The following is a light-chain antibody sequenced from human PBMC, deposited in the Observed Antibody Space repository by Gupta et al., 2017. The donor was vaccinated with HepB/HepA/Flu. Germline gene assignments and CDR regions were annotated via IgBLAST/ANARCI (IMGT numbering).Light chain of an antibody. CDR3: QKYHSLPNA. CDR2: AAS. Sequence: DIQITQSPSSLSASVGDRVTITCQASQDIRNHLNWCQQKPGKAPKFLIYAASHLETGVPSSFSGRGSGTDLPFTISSLQPEDNATYHCQKYHSLPNAFGQGTGLEIK. V-gene: IGKV1-33*01. J-gene: IGKJ5*01. CDR1: QDIRNH.